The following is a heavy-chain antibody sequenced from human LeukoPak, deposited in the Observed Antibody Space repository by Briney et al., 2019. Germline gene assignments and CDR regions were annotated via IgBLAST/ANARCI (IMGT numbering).Heavy chain of an antibody. D-gene: IGHD2-8*01. V-gene: IGHV4-61*05. Sequence: PSETLSLTCPVSGGSISSSCYYWAWIRQPPGKGLEWIGYIYYSGSTNYNPSLKSRVTISVDTSKNQFSLKLSSVTAADTAVYYCARGPNGGPHYWGQGTLVTVSS. CDR3: ARGPNGGPHY. CDR1: GGSISSSCYY. CDR2: IYYSGST. J-gene: IGHJ4*02.